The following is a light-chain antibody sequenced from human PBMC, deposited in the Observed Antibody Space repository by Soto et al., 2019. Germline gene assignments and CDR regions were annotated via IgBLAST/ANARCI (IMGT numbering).Light chain of an antibody. J-gene: IGLJ3*02. CDR1: SGHSDYA. CDR2: VTSDGSH. Sequence: QTVVTQSPSASASPGASVKLTCTLSSGHSDYAIAWHQQQPEKGPRYLMKVTSDGSHTKGDGIPDRFSGSSSGADRYLTISSLRSDDEADYYCQAWGTGGVFGRGTKLTVL. CDR3: QAWGTGGV. V-gene: IGLV4-69*01.